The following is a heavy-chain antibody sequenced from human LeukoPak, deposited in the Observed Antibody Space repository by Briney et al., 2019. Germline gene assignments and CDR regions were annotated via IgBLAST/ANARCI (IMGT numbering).Heavy chain of an antibody. J-gene: IGHJ4*02. V-gene: IGHV3-7*01. D-gene: IGHD5-18*01. Sequence: PGGSLRLSCAASGFTFSSYWMSWVRQAPGKGLEWVANIKQDGSEKYYVDSVKGRFTISRDNAKNSLYLQMNSLRAEDTAVYYCAREGYSYGYGLDYWGQGTLVTVSS. CDR3: AREGYSYGYGLDY. CDR1: GFTFSSYW. CDR2: IKQDGSEK.